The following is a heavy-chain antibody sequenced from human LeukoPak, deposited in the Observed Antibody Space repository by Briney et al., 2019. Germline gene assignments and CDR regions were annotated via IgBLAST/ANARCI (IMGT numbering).Heavy chain of an antibody. V-gene: IGHV1-69*04. CDR3: ASPIIAVAALQAFDI. CDR1: GGTFSSYA. D-gene: IGHD6-19*01. CDR2: IIPIIGIA. J-gene: IGHJ3*02. Sequence: AAVNLSCKASGGTFSSYAISWVRQAPGQGLEWMGRIIPIIGIANYAQKFQGRFTITADKSTSTAYMELSSLRSEDTAVYYCASPIIAVAALQAFDIWGQGEIGSVSS.